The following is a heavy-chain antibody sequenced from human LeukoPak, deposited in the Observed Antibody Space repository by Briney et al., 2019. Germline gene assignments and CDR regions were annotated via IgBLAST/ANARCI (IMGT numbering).Heavy chain of an antibody. CDR3: AKDQVVGATQDY. CDR1: GFTFNNFA. V-gene: IGHV3-7*03. Sequence: GGSLRLSCSASGFTFNNFAMSWVRQAPGKGLEWVANIKQDGSEKYYVDSVKGRFTISRDNAKNSLYLQMNSLRAEDTAVYYCAKDQVVGATQDYWGQGTLVTVSS. D-gene: IGHD1-26*01. CDR2: IKQDGSEK. J-gene: IGHJ4*02.